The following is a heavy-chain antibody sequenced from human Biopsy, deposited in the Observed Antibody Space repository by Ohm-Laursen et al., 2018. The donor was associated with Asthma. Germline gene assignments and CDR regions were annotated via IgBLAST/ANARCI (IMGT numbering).Heavy chain of an antibody. CDR2: ISWNSRSI. Sequence: SLRLSCAASGLNFEDYVMHWVRQAPGKGLEWVSGISWNSRSIGYGDSVKGRFTISRDNTKNSLYLQMNGLSPEDTAMYYCRALPTRTMYFDSWGQGTLVTVSS. CDR1: GLNFEDYV. D-gene: IGHD4/OR15-4a*01. J-gene: IGHJ4*02. CDR3: RALPTRTMYFDS. V-gene: IGHV3-9*01.